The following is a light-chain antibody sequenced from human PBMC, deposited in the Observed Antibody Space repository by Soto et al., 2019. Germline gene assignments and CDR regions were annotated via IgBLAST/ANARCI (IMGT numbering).Light chain of an antibody. CDR1: QSLSGSY. V-gene: IGKV3-20*01. CDR2: GAT. J-gene: IGKJ1*01. CDR3: QQCGSSPWT. Sequence: DIVLTQSPGILSLSPGERATLSCRASQSLSGSYLAWYQQKPGQAPSLLIYGATSRATGVPDRFSGSGSGPDFSLTISRLEPEDFAVYFCQQCGSSPWTFGQGTKVEIK.